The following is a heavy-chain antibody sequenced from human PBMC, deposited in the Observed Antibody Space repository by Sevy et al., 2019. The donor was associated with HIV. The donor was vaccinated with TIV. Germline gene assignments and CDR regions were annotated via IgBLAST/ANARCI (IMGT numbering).Heavy chain of an antibody. CDR3: ATTKDYYDNSGYPFDY. CDR2: FDPEDDKT. D-gene: IGHD3-22*01. Sequence: ASVKVSCKVSGYTLTQLSMHWVRQAPGKGLEWMGTFDPEDDKTIYAQKFQGRVTMTEDKSTDTVYMELSSLRSEDTAMFYCATTKDYYDNSGYPFDYWGQGTLVTVSS. V-gene: IGHV1-24*01. J-gene: IGHJ4*02. CDR1: GYTLTQLS.